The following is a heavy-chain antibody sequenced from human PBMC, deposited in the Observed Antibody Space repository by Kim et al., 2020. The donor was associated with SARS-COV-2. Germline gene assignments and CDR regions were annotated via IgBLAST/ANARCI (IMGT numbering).Heavy chain of an antibody. CDR2: FDPEDGET. CDR1: GYTLTELS. J-gene: IGHJ4*02. D-gene: IGHD2-2*01. CDR3: ATSYAFSARGSPDY. Sequence: ASVKVSCKVSGYTLTELSMHWVRQAPGKGLEWMGGFDPEDGETIYAQKFQGRVTMTEDTSTDTAYMELSSLRSEDTAVYYCATSYAFSARGSPDYWGQGTLVTVSS. V-gene: IGHV1-24*01.